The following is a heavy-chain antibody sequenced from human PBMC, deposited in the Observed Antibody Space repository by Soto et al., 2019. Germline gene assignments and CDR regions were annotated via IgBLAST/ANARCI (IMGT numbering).Heavy chain of an antibody. CDR3: AKASILLVPAATYYFDY. CDR2: ISNSGGSI. Sequence: GGSLRLSCAASGFTFNSYAMSWVRQAPGKGLEWVSAISNSGGSIYYADFVKGRFTISRDNSKNTLYLQMNSLRAEDTAVYYCAKASILLVPAATYYFDYWSRGSLVTVSS. CDR1: GFTFNSYA. V-gene: IGHV3-23*01. J-gene: IGHJ4*02. D-gene: IGHD2-2*01.